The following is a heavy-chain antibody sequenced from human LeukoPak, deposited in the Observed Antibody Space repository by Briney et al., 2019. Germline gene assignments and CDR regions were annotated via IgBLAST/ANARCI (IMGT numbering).Heavy chain of an antibody. Sequence: GGSLRLSCTASGFTFGDYAMSWVRQAPGKGLEWVGFIRSKAYGGTTEYAAAVKGRFTISRDDYKSNAYLQMNSLKNEDTAVYYCIGYYDSSGYYVFDYWGQGTLVTVSS. CDR1: GFTFGDYA. CDR2: IRSKAYGGTT. D-gene: IGHD3-22*01. CDR3: IGYYDSSGYYVFDY. J-gene: IGHJ4*02. V-gene: IGHV3-49*04.